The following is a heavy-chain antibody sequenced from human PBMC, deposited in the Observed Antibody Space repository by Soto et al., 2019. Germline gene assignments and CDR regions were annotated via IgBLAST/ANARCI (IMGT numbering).Heavy chain of an antibody. J-gene: IGHJ4*02. CDR1: GFTVSSNY. V-gene: IGHV3-66*01. Sequence: GGSLRLSCAASGFTVSSNYMSWVRQAPGKGLEWISIIYSAGNTYYADSVKGRFTISRDNSKNTLYLQMNSLGAEDTAVYYCARDKRDLRFLEWSYYFDYWGQGTLVTVSS. CDR2: IYSAGNT. CDR3: ARDKRDLRFLEWSYYFDY. D-gene: IGHD3-3*01.